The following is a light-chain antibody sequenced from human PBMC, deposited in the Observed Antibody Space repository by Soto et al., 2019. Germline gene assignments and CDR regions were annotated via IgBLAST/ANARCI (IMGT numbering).Light chain of an antibody. CDR2: GNT. CDR1: SSNLGSNS. J-gene: IGLJ1*01. Sequence: QAVVTQPPSASGTPGQRVIISCSGSSSNLGSNSGNWYQQLPGTAPKLLIVGNTIRPSGVPDRFSASTSGTSASLAITGLQAEDEGDYYCQSYDSTLSARYVFGTGTKLTVL. V-gene: IGLV1-40*01. CDR3: QSYDSTLSARYV.